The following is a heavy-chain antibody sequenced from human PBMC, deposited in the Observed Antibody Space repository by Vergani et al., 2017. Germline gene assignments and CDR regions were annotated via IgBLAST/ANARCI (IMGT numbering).Heavy chain of an antibody. D-gene: IGHD6-6*01. CDR1: GFTFSSYS. CDR2: ISSSSSTI. Sequence: EVQLVESGEGLVQPGGSLRLSCAASGFTFSSYSMNWVRQAPGKGLEWVSYISSSSSTIYYADSVKGRFTISRDNAKNSLYLQMNSLRAEDTAVYYCARDRAGAARYWYFDLWGRGTLVTVSS. CDR3: ARDRAGAARYWYFDL. V-gene: IGHV3-48*01. J-gene: IGHJ2*01.